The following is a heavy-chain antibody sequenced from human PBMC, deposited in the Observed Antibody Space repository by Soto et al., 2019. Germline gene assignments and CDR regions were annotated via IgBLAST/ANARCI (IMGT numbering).Heavy chain of an antibody. CDR2: ISNDGSKN. J-gene: IGHJ4*02. V-gene: IGHV3-30*18. D-gene: IGHD4-17*01. CDR1: GFTFSNYG. Sequence: QVQLVDSGGGVVQPGGSLRLSCAASGFTFSNYGMHWVRQAPGKGLEWVAFISNDGSKNYYADSVRGRFTISRDNSMNTLFLQMNSLRPEDTATYYCAKAPLRPYYFDYWGPGTLVTVSS. CDR3: AKAPLRPYYFDY.